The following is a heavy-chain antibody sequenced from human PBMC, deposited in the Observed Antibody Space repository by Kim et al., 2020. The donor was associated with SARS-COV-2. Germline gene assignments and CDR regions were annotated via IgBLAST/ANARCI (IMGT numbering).Heavy chain of an antibody. V-gene: IGHV3-13*01. CDR1: GFTFSSYD. Sequence: GGSLRLSCAASGFTFSSYDMHWVRQGTGKGLEWVSAIGSAGDTYYPGSVKGRFTISRENAKNSLYLQLNSLTAGDTAVYYCARGAMVRGVITCFDYWGQGTLVTVSS. D-gene: IGHD3-10*01. CDR2: IGSAGDT. CDR3: ARGAMVRGVITCFDY. J-gene: IGHJ4*02.